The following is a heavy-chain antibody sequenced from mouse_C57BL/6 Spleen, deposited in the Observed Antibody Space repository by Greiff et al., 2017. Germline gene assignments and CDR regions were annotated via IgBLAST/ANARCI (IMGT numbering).Heavy chain of an antibody. D-gene: IGHD2-1*01. CDR2: IDPSDSYT. J-gene: IGHJ2*01. V-gene: IGHV1-69*01. CDR3: ARNGNYFDY. Sequence: QVQLQQPGAELVMPGASVKLSCKASGYTFTSYWMHWVKQMPGQGLEWIGEIDPSDSYTNYNQKFKGKSTLTVDKSSSTAYMQLSSLTSEDSAVYYCARNGNYFDYWGQGTTLTVSS. CDR1: GYTFTSYW.